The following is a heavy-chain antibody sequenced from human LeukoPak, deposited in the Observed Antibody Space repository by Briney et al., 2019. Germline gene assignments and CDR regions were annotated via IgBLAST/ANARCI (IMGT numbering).Heavy chain of an antibody. CDR2: IYPGDSDT. CDR3: ARQGGGDDYDSSGYWAFDY. V-gene: IGHV5-51*01. J-gene: IGHJ4*02. D-gene: IGHD3-22*01. CDR1: GYRFTSYW. Sequence: GGSLKISRQGSGYRFTSYWIGWVRQMPGKGLEWVGIIYPGDSDTRYSPSFQGQVTISADKSISTAYLQWSSLKASDTAMYYCARQGGGDDYDSSGYWAFDYWGQGTLVTVSS.